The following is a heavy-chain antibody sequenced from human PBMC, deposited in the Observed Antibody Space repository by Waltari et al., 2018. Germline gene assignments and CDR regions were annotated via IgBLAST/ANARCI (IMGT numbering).Heavy chain of an antibody. CDR3: VRHLGAGGTVDY. Sequence: QVQLVQSGAEVKKPGASVKVSCKASGYTFSNYGINWVRQAPGQGLEWMGYIRGYNGKTNEAKKLQGRVTMTTETSTTTTYMELRGLSSDDTAVYYCVRHLGAGGTVDYWGQGTLVTVSS. CDR2: IRGYNGKT. D-gene: IGHD4-17*01. V-gene: IGHV1-18*04. CDR1: GYTFSNYG. J-gene: IGHJ4*02.